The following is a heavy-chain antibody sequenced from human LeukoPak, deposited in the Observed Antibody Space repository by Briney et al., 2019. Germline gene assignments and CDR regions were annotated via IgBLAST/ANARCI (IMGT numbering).Heavy chain of an antibody. CDR2: FDPEDGET. J-gene: IGHJ6*03. D-gene: IGHD3-10*01. V-gene: IGHV1-24*01. Sequence: GASVKVSCKVSGYTLTELSMHWVRQAPGKGLEWMGGFDPEDGETIYAQKFQGRVTMTEDTSTDTAYMELSSLRSEDTAVYYCASLRGMVRGLDYMDVWGKGTTVTVSS. CDR3: ASLRGMVRGLDYMDV. CDR1: GYTLTELS.